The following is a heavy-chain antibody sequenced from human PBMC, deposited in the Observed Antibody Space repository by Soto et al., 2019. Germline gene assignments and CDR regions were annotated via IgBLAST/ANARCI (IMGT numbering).Heavy chain of an antibody. CDR1: GGSFINKTYY. J-gene: IGHJ4*02. CDR3: ARTTAVPNTLRSRYFFDY. CDR2: VYYSGTT. V-gene: IGHV4-61*01. Sequence: SETLSLTCSVSGGSFINKTYYWSWIRQPPGKRLEWIGYVYYSGTTNYNPSLKSRVTISVDLSKNQFSLRLSSVTTADTALYYCARTTAVPNTLRSRYFFDYWGQGTLVTVSS. D-gene: IGHD4-17*01.